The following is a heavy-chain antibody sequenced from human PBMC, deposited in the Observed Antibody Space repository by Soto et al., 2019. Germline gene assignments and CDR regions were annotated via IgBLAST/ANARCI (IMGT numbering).Heavy chain of an antibody. D-gene: IGHD1-20*01. CDR1: GYTFTSDD. Sequence: QVQLVQSGAEVKKPGASVKVSCKASGYTFTSDDINWVRQATGQGREWMGWMNPNTGNTGYAQKFQGRVTMTRNTSLSIAYMELSSLRSEDTAVYYCARGRAITGTMPSWGQGTLVTVSS. J-gene: IGHJ5*02. CDR3: ARGRAITGTMPS. CDR2: MNPNTGNT. V-gene: IGHV1-8*01.